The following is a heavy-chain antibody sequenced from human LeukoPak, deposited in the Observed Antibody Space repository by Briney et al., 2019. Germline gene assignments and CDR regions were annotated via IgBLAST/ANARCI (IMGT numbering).Heavy chain of an antibody. Sequence: SETLSLTCTVSGGSISSSTYYWGWIRQPPGKGLEWIGSIYFSGSTYYNPSLKSRVTMSVDTSKNQFSLKLSSVTAADTAVYYCARERKGTPLGHDAFDIWGQGTMVTVSS. J-gene: IGHJ3*02. CDR1: GGSISSSTYY. V-gene: IGHV4-39*07. CDR2: IYFSGST. D-gene: IGHD7-27*01. CDR3: ARERKGTPLGHDAFDI.